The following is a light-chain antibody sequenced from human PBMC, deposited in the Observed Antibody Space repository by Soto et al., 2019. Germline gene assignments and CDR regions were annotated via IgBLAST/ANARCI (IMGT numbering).Light chain of an antibody. Sequence: QSVLTQPPSASGTPGQRVTISCSGSSSTIGSKTLNWYQHLPGSAPKLLIYTTNQRPSGVPDRFSGSKSGTSASLAISGLHPEDEADYYCAAWNDSLNGVVFGGGTKLTVL. CDR3: AAWNDSLNGVV. V-gene: IGLV1-44*01. J-gene: IGLJ3*02. CDR2: TTN. CDR1: SSTIGSKT.